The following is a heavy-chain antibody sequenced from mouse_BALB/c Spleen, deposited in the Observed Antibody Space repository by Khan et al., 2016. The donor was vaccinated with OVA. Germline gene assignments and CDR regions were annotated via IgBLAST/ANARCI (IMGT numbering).Heavy chain of an antibody. CDR2: ISYSGST. D-gene: IGHD1-1*01. CDR1: GYSITSDYA. V-gene: IGHV3-2*02. CDR3: ARSYVNYLDY. Sequence: EVQLQESGPGLVKPSQSLSLTCTVTGYSITSDYAWNWIRQFPGNKLEWMGYISYSGSTSYNPSLKSRISITRDTSKNQFFLQLNSVTTEDTATDYCARSYVNYLDYWGQGTTLTVSS. J-gene: IGHJ2*01.